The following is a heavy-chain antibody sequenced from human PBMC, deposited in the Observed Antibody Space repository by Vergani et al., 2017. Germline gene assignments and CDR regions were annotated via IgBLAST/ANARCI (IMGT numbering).Heavy chain of an antibody. Sequence: QLQLQESGPGLVKPSETLSLTCTVSGGSISSSSYYWGWLRQPPGKGLDWIGCIYYSWSTYYNPSLNTRVTISVDTSKDQFSLKLSSVTAADTAVYYCARFDTYYYDSSGYIDAFDIWGQGTMVTVSS. V-gene: IGHV4-39*01. J-gene: IGHJ3*02. D-gene: IGHD3-22*01. CDR3: ARFDTYYYDSSGYIDAFDI. CDR1: GGSISSSSYY. CDR2: IYYSWST.